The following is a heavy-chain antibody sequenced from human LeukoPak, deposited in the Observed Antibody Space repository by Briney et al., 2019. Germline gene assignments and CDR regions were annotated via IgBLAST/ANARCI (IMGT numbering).Heavy chain of an antibody. V-gene: IGHV1-69*04. CDR1: GGTFSSYA. CDR3: ARSPIVVVVAEGLGAAPGWFDP. Sequence: GASVKVSCKASGGTFSSYAISWVRQAPGQGLEWMGRIIPILGIANYAQKFQGRVTITADKSTSTAYMELSSLRSEDTAVYYCARSPIVVVVAEGLGAAPGWFDPWGQGTLVTVSS. D-gene: IGHD2-15*01. J-gene: IGHJ5*02. CDR2: IIPILGIA.